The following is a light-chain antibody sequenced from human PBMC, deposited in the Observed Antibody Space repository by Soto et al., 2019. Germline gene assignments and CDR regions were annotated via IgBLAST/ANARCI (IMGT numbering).Light chain of an antibody. CDR3: WADHGGGSNFVV. CDR1: SGYINYK. V-gene: IGLV9-49*01. J-gene: IGLJ2*01. CDR2: VGTVGIVG. Sequence: QSVLTQPPSASASPGASVTISCTLSSGYINYKEDWYQQRPGEGPRFVMRVGTVGIVGSKGDGFSDRFSGLGSGLNRNLTIKNIQVEAEDDDHCWADHGGGSNFVVFGGGTKLTVL.